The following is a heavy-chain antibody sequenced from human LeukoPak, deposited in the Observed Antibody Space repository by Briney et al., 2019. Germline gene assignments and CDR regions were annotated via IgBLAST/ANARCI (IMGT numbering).Heavy chain of an antibody. Sequence: GGPLRLSCAASVFTFSSYSMNWVRQAPGKGLEGVSSISSSSSYIYYADSVKGRFTISRDNAKNSLYLQMNSLRAEDTAVYFCAREISYGDYPSGDAFDNWGQGTMVTVSS. CDR3: AREISYGDYPSGDAFDN. CDR1: VFTFSSYS. CDR2: ISSSSSYI. D-gene: IGHD4-17*01. J-gene: IGHJ3*02. V-gene: IGHV3-21*01.